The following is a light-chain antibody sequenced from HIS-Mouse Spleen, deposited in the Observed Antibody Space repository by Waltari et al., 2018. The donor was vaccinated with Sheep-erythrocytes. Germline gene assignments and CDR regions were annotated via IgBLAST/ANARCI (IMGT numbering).Light chain of an antibody. CDR1: KSVSTY. CDR3: QQRSNWPPYT. J-gene: IGKJ2*01. CDR2: DAS. V-gene: IGKV3-11*01. Sequence: EIVLTQSPATLPLSPGERATLSCRSSKSVSTYLAWYQQKTGQAPRLLIYDASDRPTGIPARFSGSGSETDFTLTISSLEPEDFAVYYCQQRSNWPPYTFGQGTKLEIK.